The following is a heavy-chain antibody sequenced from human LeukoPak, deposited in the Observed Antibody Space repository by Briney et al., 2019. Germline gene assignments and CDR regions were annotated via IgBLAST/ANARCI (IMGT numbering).Heavy chain of an antibody. J-gene: IGHJ4*02. V-gene: IGHV1-24*01. CDR1: RYTLTELS. CDR3: ATKANYDFWSGYYTDY. Sequence: VASVKVSCKVSRYTLTELSMHWVRQAPGKGLEWMGGFDPEDGETIYAQKFQGRVTMTEDTSTDTAYMELSSLRSEDTAVYYCATKANYDFWSGYYTDYWGQGTLVTVSS. D-gene: IGHD3-3*01. CDR2: FDPEDGET.